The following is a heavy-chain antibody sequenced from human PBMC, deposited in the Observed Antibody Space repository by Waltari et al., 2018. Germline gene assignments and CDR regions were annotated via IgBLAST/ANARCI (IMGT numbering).Heavy chain of an antibody. CDR3: ARDPREPRVAIGWFDP. Sequence: QLQLQESGPGLVKPSETLSLTCTVSGGSISSSSYYWGWIRQPPGKGLEWIGSIYYSGSTYYNPYYKSMVTISVDTTKNKFARKLSSVTAADTAVYYGARDPREPRVAIGWFDPWGQGTLVTVSS. V-gene: IGHV4-39*07. D-gene: IGHD2-21*01. CDR1: GGSISSSSYY. CDR2: IYYSGST. J-gene: IGHJ5*02.